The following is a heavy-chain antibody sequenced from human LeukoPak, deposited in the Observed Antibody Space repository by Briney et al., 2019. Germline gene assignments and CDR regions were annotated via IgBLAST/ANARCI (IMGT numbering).Heavy chain of an antibody. Sequence: SVKVSCKASGGTFSSYAISWVRQAPGQGLEWMGRIIPIFGTANYAQKLQGRVTITTDESTSTAYMELSSLRSEDTAVYYCGRGYCSGGSCLKIDYWGQGTLVTVSS. J-gene: IGHJ4*02. CDR3: GRGYCSGGSCLKIDY. CDR2: IIPIFGTA. V-gene: IGHV1-69*05. D-gene: IGHD2-15*01. CDR1: GGTFSSYA.